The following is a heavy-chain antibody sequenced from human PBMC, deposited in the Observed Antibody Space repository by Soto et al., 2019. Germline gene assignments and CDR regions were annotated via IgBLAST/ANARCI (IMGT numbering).Heavy chain of an antibody. D-gene: IGHD6-19*01. CDR1: GCTFTSYD. J-gene: IGHJ3*02. Sequence: ASVKVSCKASGCTFTSYDINWVRQATGQGLEWMGWMNPNSGNTGYAQKFQGRVTMTRNTSISTAYMELSSLRSEDTAVYYCARVDSSGWYVVDAFDIWGQGTMVTVSS. CDR3: ARVDSSGWYVVDAFDI. V-gene: IGHV1-8*01. CDR2: MNPNSGNT.